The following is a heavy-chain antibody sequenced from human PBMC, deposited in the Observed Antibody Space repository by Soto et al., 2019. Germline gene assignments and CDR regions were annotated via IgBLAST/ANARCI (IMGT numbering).Heavy chain of an antibody. CDR3: ARIVAAAGTRSDY. V-gene: IGHV1-3*01. CDR1: GYTFTSYA. J-gene: IGHJ4*02. D-gene: IGHD6-13*01. Sequence: SVKVSCKASGYTFTSYAMHWVRQAPGQRLEWMGWINAGNGNTKYSQKFQGRVTITRDTSASTAYMELSSLRSEDTAVYYCARIVAAAGTRSDYWGQGTLVTVSS. CDR2: INAGNGNT.